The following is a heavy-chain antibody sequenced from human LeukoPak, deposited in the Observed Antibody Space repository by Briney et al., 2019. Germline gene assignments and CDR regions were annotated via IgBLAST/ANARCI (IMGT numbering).Heavy chain of an antibody. Sequence: SVKVSCKASGGTFSSYAISWVRQAPGQGLEWMGGVIPIFGTANYAQKFQGRVTITADESTSTAYMELSSLRSEDTAVYYCARDRHSSSSESESYYYCYYYMDVWGKGTTVTVSS. CDR1: GGTFSSYA. D-gene: IGHD6-6*01. V-gene: IGHV1-69*13. CDR2: VIPIFGTA. CDR3: ARDRHSSSSESESYYYCYYYMDV. J-gene: IGHJ6*03.